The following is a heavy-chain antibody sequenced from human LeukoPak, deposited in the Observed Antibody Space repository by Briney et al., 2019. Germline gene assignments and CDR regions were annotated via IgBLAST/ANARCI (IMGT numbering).Heavy chain of an antibody. Sequence: SETLSLTCTVSGGSISSGDYYWSWIRQPPGKGLEWIGYIYYSGSTYYNPSLKSRVTISVDTSKNQFSLKLSSVTAADTAVYYCARDRNYYDSSGQSWVYYYGMDVWGQGTTVTVSS. D-gene: IGHD3-22*01. J-gene: IGHJ6*02. CDR3: ARDRNYYDSSGQSWVYYYGMDV. V-gene: IGHV4-30-4*01. CDR2: IYYSGST. CDR1: GGSISSGDYY.